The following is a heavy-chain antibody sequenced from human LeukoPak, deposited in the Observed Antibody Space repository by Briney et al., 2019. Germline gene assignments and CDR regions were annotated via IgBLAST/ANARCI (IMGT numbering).Heavy chain of an antibody. D-gene: IGHD3-3*01. V-gene: IGHV4-31*11. CDR1: GGSISSGGYY. CDR3: ARDGPYYDFWNRRSDP. CDR2: IYYSGST. Sequence: SETLSLTCAVSGGSISSGGYYWSWIRQHPGKGLEWIGYIYYSGSTYYNPSLKSRVTISVDTSKNQFSLKLSSVTAADTAVYYCARDGPYYDFWNRRSDPWGQGTLVTVSS. J-gene: IGHJ5*02.